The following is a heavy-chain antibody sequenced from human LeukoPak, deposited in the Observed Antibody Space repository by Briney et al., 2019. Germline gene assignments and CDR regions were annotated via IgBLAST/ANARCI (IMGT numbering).Heavy chain of an antibody. V-gene: IGHV1-18*01. CDR2: ISAYNGNT. CDR1: GYTLTSYG. J-gene: IGHJ6*03. CDR3: ARGPIIDIVVIPAAADYYHMDV. Sequence: ASVKVSCKTSGYTLTSYGISWVRQAPGQGLEWMGWISAYNGNTRYAQKLQGRVTMTTDSSTSTAYMELRSLRSDDTAVYYCARGPIIDIVVIPAAADYYHMDVWGKGTTVTVSS. D-gene: IGHD2-2*01.